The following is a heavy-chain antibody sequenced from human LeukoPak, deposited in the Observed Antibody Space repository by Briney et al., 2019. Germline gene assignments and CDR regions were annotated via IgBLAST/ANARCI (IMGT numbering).Heavy chain of an antibody. CDR2: INHSGST. V-gene: IGHV4-34*01. J-gene: IGHJ4*02. D-gene: IGHD3-16*01. CDR3: ARGSKEQSHWTDGGAAGNFDY. Sequence: PSETLSLTCAVYGGSFSGYYWSWIRQPPGKGLEWIGEINHSGSTNYNPSLKSRVTISVDTSKNQFSLKLSSVTAADTAVYYCARGSKEQSHWTDGGAAGNFDYWGQGTLVTVSS. CDR1: GGSFSGYY.